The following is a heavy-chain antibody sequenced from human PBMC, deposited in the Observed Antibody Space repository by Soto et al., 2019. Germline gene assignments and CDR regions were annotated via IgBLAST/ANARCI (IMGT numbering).Heavy chain of an antibody. Sequence: SETLSLTCTVSGGSISSYYWSWIRQPPGKGLEWIGYIYYSGSTNYNPSLKSRVTISVDTSKNQFSLKLSSVTAADTAVYYCARGTEWFGELYWFDPWGQGTLVTVSS. J-gene: IGHJ5*02. D-gene: IGHD3-10*01. CDR1: GGSISSYY. CDR3: ARGTEWFGELYWFDP. V-gene: IGHV4-59*01. CDR2: IYYSGST.